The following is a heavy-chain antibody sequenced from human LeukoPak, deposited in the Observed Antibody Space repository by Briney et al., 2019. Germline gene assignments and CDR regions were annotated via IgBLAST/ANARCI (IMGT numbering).Heavy chain of an antibody. V-gene: IGHV3-21*01. CDR1: GFTFSSYS. D-gene: IGHD6-13*01. Sequence: GGSLRLSCAASGFTFSSYSMNWVRQAPGKGLEWVSSISSSSSYIYYADSVKGRFTISRDNAKNSLYLQMSSLRAEDTAVYYCASHSSSWYLMDVWGKGTTVTVSS. J-gene: IGHJ6*04. CDR2: ISSSSSYI. CDR3: ASHSSSWYLMDV.